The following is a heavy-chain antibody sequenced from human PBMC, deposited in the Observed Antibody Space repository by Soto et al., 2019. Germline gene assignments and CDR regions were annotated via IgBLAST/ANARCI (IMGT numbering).Heavy chain of an antibody. CDR3: ARAWIQLGYYYYGMDV. CDR1: GYTFTSYY. CDR2: INPSGGST. Sequence: ASVKVSCKASGYTFTSYYRHWVRQAPGQGLEWMGIINPSGGSTSYAQKFQGRVTMTRDTSTSTVYMELSSLRSEDTAVYYCARAWIQLGYYYYGMDVWGQGTMVTVSS. V-gene: IGHV1-46*01. J-gene: IGHJ6*02. D-gene: IGHD5-18*01.